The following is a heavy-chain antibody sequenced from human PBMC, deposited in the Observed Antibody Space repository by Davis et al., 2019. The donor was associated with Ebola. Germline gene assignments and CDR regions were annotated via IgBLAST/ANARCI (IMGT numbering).Heavy chain of an antibody. CDR2: INHSGST. V-gene: IGHV4-34*01. J-gene: IGHJ6*03. CDR1: GGSFSGYY. D-gene: IGHD5-24*01. CDR3: ARDRREIPHPGYYYYYMDV. Sequence: PSETLSLTCAVYGGSFSGYYWSWIRQPPGKGLEWIGEINHSGSTNYNPSLKSRVTISVDTSKNQFSLKLSSVTAPDTAVYYCARDRREIPHPGYYYYYMDVWGKGTTVTVSS.